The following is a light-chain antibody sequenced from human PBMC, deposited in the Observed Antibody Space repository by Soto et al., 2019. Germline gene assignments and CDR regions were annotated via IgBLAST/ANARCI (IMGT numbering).Light chain of an antibody. Sequence: QSALTQPPSASGSPGQSVPISCTGTSSDVGGYNYVSWYQQHPGKAPKLMIYEVSNRHSGVSTRFSGSKSGKTASLTISGLQAEDEADYDCSSYTSSTTRVFGGGTKLAV. CDR2: EVS. J-gene: IGLJ2*01. CDR1: SSDVGGYNY. CDR3: SSYTSSTTRV. V-gene: IGLV2-14*01.